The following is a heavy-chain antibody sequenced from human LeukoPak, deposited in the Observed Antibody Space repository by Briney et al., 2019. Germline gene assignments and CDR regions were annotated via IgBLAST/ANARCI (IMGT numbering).Heavy chain of an antibody. CDR1: RYTFTGYY. CDR3: ARDHRIFGVVIIGMDV. J-gene: IGHJ6*04. Sequence: ASVKVSCKASRYTFTGYYMHWVRQAPGQGLEWMGWINPNSGGTNYAQKFQGRVTMARDTSISTAYMELSRLRSDDTAVYYCARDHRIFGVVIIGMDVWGKGTTVTVSS. D-gene: IGHD3-3*01. V-gene: IGHV1-2*02. CDR2: INPNSGGT.